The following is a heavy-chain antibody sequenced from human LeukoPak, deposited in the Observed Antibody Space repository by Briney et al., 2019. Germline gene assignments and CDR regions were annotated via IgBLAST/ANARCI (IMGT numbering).Heavy chain of an antibody. Sequence: QAGGALRLSCAASGFTFSSYEMSWVRQAPGKGLEWVSYIRTSGITTNYADSVKGRFTISRDNAKNSLYLQMNSLRAEDTAVYYCARGYSSGWYFGYWGQGILVTVSS. CDR2: IRTSGITT. CDR3: ARGYSSGWYFGY. CDR1: GFTFSSYE. J-gene: IGHJ4*02. V-gene: IGHV3-48*03. D-gene: IGHD6-19*01.